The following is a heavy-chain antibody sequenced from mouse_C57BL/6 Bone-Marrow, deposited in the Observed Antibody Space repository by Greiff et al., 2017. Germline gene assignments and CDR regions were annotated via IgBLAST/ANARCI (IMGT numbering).Heavy chain of an antibody. CDR1: GFSLTSYG. Sequence: VQLQQSGPGLVQPSQSLSITCTVSGFSLTSYGVHWVRQSPGKGLEWLGVIWSGGSTDYNAAFISRLSISKDNSKSQVFFKMNSLQADDTAIYYCARGGLTGHFDYWGQGITLTVSS. J-gene: IGHJ2*01. CDR3: ARGGLTGHFDY. V-gene: IGHV2-2*01. CDR2: IWSGGST. D-gene: IGHD4-1*01.